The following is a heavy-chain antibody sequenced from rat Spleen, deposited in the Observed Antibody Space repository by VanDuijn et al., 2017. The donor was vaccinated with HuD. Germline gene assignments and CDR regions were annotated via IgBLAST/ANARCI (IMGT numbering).Heavy chain of an antibody. V-gene: IGHV5-20*01. CDR2: ISYDGDYT. CDR1: GFSFSDYH. D-gene: IGHD1-2*01. CDR3: ATGITIK. Sequence: EVQLVEYGGGSVQPGRSLKLSCAASGFSFSDYHMTWVRQAPTKGLEWVASISYDGDYTYYRDSVKGRFTISRDNAKSSLYLQMDSLRSEDTATYYCATGITIKWGQGVMVTVSS. J-gene: IGHJ2*01.